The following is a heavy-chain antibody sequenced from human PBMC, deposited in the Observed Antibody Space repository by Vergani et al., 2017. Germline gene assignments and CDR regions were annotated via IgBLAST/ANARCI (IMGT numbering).Heavy chain of an antibody. D-gene: IGHD3-22*01. CDR1: GGTFSSYA. CDR3: AGLLWYDSSGYRNWFDP. V-gene: IGHV1-69*01. Sequence: QVQLVQSGAEVKKPGSSVKVSCKASGGTFSSYAISWVRQAPGQGLEWMGGISPIFGTANYAQNFQGRGTITADEYTSTAYMELSSLGSEDTAVYYCAGLLWYDSSGYRNWFDPWGQGTLVTVSA. CDR2: ISPIFGTA. J-gene: IGHJ5*02.